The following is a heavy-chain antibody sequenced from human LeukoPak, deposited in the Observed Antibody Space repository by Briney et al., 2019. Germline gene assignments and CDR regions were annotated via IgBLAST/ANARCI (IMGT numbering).Heavy chain of an antibody. Sequence: GGSLRLSCAVSGITFSDYYMNWIRQAPGKGLEWISYISPNSTYTDSADSVKGRFTISRDNAKNSLFLQIDSLRVEDTAVYYCAAGTAADYWGQGTLVAVSS. D-gene: IGHD6-13*01. CDR2: ISPNSTYT. J-gene: IGHJ4*02. V-gene: IGHV3-11*03. CDR3: AAGTAADY. CDR1: GITFSDYY.